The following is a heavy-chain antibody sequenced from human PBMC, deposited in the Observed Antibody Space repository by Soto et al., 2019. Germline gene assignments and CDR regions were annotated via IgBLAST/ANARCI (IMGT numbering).Heavy chain of an antibody. J-gene: IGHJ4*02. CDR1: GFTFSSYW. Sequence: EVQLVESGGGVVQPGGSLRLSCAASGFTFSSYWMSWVRQAPGKGLEWVANIKQDGSEKYYVDSVKGRFTISRDNAKNSLYLQMNSLRAEDTAVYYCARDGTYSGYDYGYFDYWGQGTLVTVSS. V-gene: IGHV3-7*01. CDR3: ARDGTYSGYDYGYFDY. CDR2: IKQDGSEK. D-gene: IGHD5-12*01.